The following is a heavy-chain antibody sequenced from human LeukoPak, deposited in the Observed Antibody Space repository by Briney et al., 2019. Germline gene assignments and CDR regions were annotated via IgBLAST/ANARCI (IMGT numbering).Heavy chain of an antibody. Sequence: GASVKVSWKASGYTFTSYDINWVRQATGQGLEWMGWMNPNSGNTGYAQKFQGRVTITRNTSISTAYMGLSSLRSEDTAVYYCARGSGGWGYYYYYYMDVWGKGTTVTVSS. CDR1: GYTFTSYD. J-gene: IGHJ6*03. D-gene: IGHD3-16*01. CDR2: MNPNSGNT. CDR3: ARGSGGWGYYYYYYMDV. V-gene: IGHV1-8*03.